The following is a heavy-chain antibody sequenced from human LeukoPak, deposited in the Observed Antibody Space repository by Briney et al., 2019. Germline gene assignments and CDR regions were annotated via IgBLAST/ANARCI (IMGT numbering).Heavy chain of an antibody. V-gene: IGHV4-34*01. CDR1: GESFSGYY. CDR3: ARGGLIAAAGRFDY. D-gene: IGHD6-13*01. CDR2: INHSGST. J-gene: IGHJ4*02. Sequence: SETLSLTCAVYGESFSGYYWSWIRQPPGKGLEWIGEINHSGSTNYNPSLKSRVTISVDTSKNQFSLKLSSVTAADTAVYYCARGGLIAAAGRFDYWGQGTLVTVSS.